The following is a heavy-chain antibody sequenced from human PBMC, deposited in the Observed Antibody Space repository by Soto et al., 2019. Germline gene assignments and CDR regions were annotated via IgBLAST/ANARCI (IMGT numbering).Heavy chain of an antibody. CDR1: GFTVSNNY. J-gene: IGHJ4*02. CDR2: IYSGGGT. CDR3: ARYGDYLYYFDY. V-gene: IGHV3-53*01. D-gene: IGHD4-17*01. Sequence: PGGALRLSCANSGFTVSNNYMSWVRQAPGKGLEWVSVIYSGGGTYYADSVKGRFTISRDNSKNTLYLQMNSLRAEDTAVYYCARYGDYLYYFDYCGQGTLVTAPQ.